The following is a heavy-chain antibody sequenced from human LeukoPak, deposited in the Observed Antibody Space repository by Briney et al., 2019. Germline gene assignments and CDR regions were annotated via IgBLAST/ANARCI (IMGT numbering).Heavy chain of an antibody. CDR1: GFTFSTYG. CDR2: IKQDGSET. D-gene: IGHD1/OR15-1a*01. Sequence: GGSLRLSCAASGFTFSTYGMSWVRQAPGEGLEWVANIKQDGSETYYVDSVKGRFTISRDNAKNSLYLQMNSLRAEDTAVYYCAREGSDWNNTSNRDVWGKGTT. J-gene: IGHJ6*03. CDR3: AREGSDWNNTSNRDV. V-gene: IGHV3-7*01.